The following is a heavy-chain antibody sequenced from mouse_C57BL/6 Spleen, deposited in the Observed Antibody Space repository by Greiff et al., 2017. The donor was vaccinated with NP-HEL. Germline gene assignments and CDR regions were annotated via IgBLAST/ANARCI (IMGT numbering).Heavy chain of an antibody. CDR3: ARMEAGRGFAMDY. CDR2: IYPGDGDT. J-gene: IGHJ4*01. CDR1: GYAFSSYW. Sequence: QVQLQQSGAELVKPGASVKISCKASGYAFSSYWMNWVKQRPGKGLEWIGQIYPGDGDTNYNGKFKGKATLTADKSSSTAYMQLSSLTSEDSAVYFCARMEAGRGFAMDYWGQGTSVTVSS. V-gene: IGHV1-80*01.